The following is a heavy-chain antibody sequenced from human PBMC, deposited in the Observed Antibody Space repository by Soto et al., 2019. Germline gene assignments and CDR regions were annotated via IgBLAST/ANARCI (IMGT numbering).Heavy chain of an antibody. CDR1: GFTFSSYG. CDR2: IWYDGSNK. CDR3: ARDLPPRYYDSSGYLFDY. D-gene: IGHD3-22*01. Sequence: GGSLRLSCAASGFTFSSYGMHWVRQAPGKGLEWVAVIWYDGSNKYYADSVKGRFTISRDNSKNTLYLQMDSLRAEDTAVYYCARDLPPRYYDSSGYLFDYWGKGTLVTVDS. V-gene: IGHV3-33*01. J-gene: IGHJ4*02.